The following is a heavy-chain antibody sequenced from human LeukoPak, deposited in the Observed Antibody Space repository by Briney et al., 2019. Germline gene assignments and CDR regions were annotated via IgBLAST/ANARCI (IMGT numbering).Heavy chain of an antibody. CDR3: ARVSNTGSYQYYFDY. D-gene: IGHD1-26*01. Sequence: SETLSLTCTVSGGSITSYYWSWIRQPPGKGLEYIGYIYYSEITNYNPSLKSRVSISVDTSKNQFSLKLSSVTAADTAVYYCARVSNTGSYQYYFDYWGQGTLVTVSS. V-gene: IGHV4-59*01. CDR1: GGSITSYY. CDR2: IYYSEIT. J-gene: IGHJ4*02.